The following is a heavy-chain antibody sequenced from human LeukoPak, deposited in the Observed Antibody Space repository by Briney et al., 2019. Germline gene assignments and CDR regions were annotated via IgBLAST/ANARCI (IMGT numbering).Heavy chain of an antibody. J-gene: IGHJ4*02. CDR3: ARVGYYDSSGYIDY. V-gene: IGHV5-51*01. CDR2: IYAGDSGT. Sequence: GESLKISCQGSGYSFNTYFIAWVRQMPEKGPEWMGIIYAGDSGTRYSQSFEGQVTISVDTSIGTAYLQWSSLKASDTAMYYCARVGYYDSSGYIDYWGQGTLVTVSS. CDR1: GYSFNTYF. D-gene: IGHD3-22*01.